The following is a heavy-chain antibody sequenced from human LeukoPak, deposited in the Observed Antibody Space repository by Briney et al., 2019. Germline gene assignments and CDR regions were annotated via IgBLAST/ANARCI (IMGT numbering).Heavy chain of an antibody. CDR1: GYSFTSYW. J-gene: IGHJ4*02. CDR3: ARHYRGGDYFIDY. Sequence: GESPKISCKGSGYSFTSYWIGWVRQMPGKGLEWVGIIYPDASDTRYSPSVQGQVILSADKSISTGFQQGTSLNASDSAMYYCARHYRGGDYFIDYWGQGILVTVSS. V-gene: IGHV5-51*01. D-gene: IGHD4-17*01. CDR2: IYPDASDT.